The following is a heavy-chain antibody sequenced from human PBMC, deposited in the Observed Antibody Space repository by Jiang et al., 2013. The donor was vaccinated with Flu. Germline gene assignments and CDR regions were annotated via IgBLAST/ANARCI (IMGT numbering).Heavy chain of an antibody. V-gene: IGHV4-39*07. CDR3: AREAGLWFRELRAPFDY. CDR2: VDYRAKT. D-gene: IGHD3-10*01. J-gene: IGHJ4*02. CDR1: NDSIRSRSYY. Sequence: GPGLVKPSETLSLTCTVSNDSIRSRSYYWGWIRQSPGKGPEWIGSVDYRAKTYYNPSLQSRVTLSMDGSNNQFSLKLRFVTAADTAVYYCAREAGLWFRELRAPFDYWGQGLLVTVSS.